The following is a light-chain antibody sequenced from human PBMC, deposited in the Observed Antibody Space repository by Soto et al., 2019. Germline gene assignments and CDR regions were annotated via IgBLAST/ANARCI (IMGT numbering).Light chain of an antibody. CDR3: QQYSTYSWT. CDR1: QSISSW. Sequence: DIQMTQSPSTLSASVGDRVPITCRASQSISSWLAWYQQKPGKAPKILIYKASNLESGVPSRFSGSGSGTEFTLTISSLQPDDFATYYCQQYSTYSWTFGQGTQVEIK. V-gene: IGKV1-5*03. J-gene: IGKJ1*01. CDR2: KAS.